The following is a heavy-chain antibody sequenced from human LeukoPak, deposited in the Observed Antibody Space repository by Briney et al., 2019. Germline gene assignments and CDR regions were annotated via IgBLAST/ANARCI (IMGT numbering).Heavy chain of an antibody. V-gene: IGHV1-2*02. Sequence: ASVKVSCKSSGYTFSDHYMHWVRQAPGQGLEWMGWIDPSSGATNYARNFQGRVTMTRDTSINTAYMELSRLRSDDTAVYYCARAQHYDYIWGTSRPVTFDYWGRGTLVTVSP. J-gene: IGHJ4*02. CDR2: IDPSSGAT. CDR3: ARAQHYDYIWGTSRPVTFDY. D-gene: IGHD3-16*02. CDR1: GYTFSDHY.